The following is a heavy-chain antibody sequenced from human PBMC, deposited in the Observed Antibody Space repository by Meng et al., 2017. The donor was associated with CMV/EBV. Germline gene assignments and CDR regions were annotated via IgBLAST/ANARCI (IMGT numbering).Heavy chain of an antibody. CDR1: VCSIRSSSW. Sequence: VSVCSIRSSSWCRLVRQPPGTVLVWIGEVYHSGSTNYNPSLKTRVTISVDKSKNQFSLKLSSVTAADTAVYYCARTGTNLAYYFDYWGQGTLVTVSS. V-gene: IGHV4-4*02. CDR3: ARTGTNLAYYFDY. CDR2: VYHSGST. J-gene: IGHJ4*02. D-gene: IGHD1-1*01.